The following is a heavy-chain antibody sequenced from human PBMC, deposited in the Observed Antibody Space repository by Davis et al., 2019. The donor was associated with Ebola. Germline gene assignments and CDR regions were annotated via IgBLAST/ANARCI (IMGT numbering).Heavy chain of an antibody. Sequence: PGGSLRLSCAASGFTFSSYSMNWVRQAPGKGLEWVSSISSSSSYIYYADSVKGRFTISRDNAKNSLYLQMNSLRAEDTAVYYCARDSVFNGGLDYWGQGTLVTVSS. CDR2: ISSSSSYI. CDR3: ARDSVFNGGLDY. CDR1: GFTFSSYS. D-gene: IGHD2-8*01. J-gene: IGHJ4*02. V-gene: IGHV3-21*01.